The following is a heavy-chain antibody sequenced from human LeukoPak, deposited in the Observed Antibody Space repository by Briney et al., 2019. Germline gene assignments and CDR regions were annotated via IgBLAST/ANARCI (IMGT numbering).Heavy chain of an antibody. D-gene: IGHD6-13*01. CDR2: IYTSGST. V-gene: IGHV4-61*02. Sequence: SQTLSLTCTVSGGSISSGSYYWSWIRQPAGKGLEWIGRIYTSGSTNYNPSLKSRVIISVDTSKNQFSLKLSSVTAADTAVYYCARSSQQLVTYYFDYWGQGTLVTVSS. CDR1: GGSISSGSYY. CDR3: ARSSQQLVTYYFDY. J-gene: IGHJ4*02.